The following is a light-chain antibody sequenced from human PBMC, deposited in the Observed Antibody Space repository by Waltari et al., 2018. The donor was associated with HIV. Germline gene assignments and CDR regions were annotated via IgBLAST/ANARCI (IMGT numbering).Light chain of an antibody. CDR1: QGISSH. CDR3: QQLNSYPHT. J-gene: IGKJ2*01. V-gene: IGKV1-9*01. CDR2: IAS. Sequence: DIQLTPSPSFMSASVGYRITIPCRASQGISSHLAWYQHKPGKAPKLLIYIASTLQSGVPSRFSGSGSGTEFTLTISSLQPEDFATYYCQQLNSYPHTFGQGTKLEIK.